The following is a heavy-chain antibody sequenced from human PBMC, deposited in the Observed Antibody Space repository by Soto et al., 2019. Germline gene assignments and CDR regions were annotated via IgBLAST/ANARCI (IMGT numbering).Heavy chain of an antibody. D-gene: IGHD1-26*01. CDR1: GYTFTNYY. Sequence: ASVKVSCKASGYTFTNYYLHWVRQAPGQGLEWMGIIHSSGGSTTYAQKFQGRVTMTRDTSTSTVYMELSSLTSEDTAVYYCARDSLVGATSRYFDYWGQGNLVTVSS. V-gene: IGHV1-46*03. CDR3: ARDSLVGATSRYFDY. J-gene: IGHJ4*02. CDR2: IHSSGGST.